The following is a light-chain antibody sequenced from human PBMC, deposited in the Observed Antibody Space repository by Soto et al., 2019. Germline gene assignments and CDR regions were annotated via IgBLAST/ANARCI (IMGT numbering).Light chain of an antibody. Sequence: QSALTQPASVSGSPGQSITISCTGTSSDVGGYNDVSWYQQHRGKAPKLMIYEVSNRHSGVSDRFSGSKSGNTAYLTISGFQAEDEADYDGSSYTSSSTLPYVFGTGTKLTVL. CDR1: SSDVGGYND. V-gene: IGLV2-14*01. J-gene: IGLJ1*01. CDR3: SSYTSSSTLPYV. CDR2: EVS.